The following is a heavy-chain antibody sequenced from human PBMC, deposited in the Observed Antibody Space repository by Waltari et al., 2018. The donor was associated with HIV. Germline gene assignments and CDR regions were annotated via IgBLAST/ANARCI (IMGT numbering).Heavy chain of an antibody. CDR1: EFTFNNYW. CDR2: IKQDESEK. J-gene: IGHJ4*02. D-gene: IGHD3-22*01. Sequence: EVQLVESGGGLVQPGGSLRLSCAASEFTFNNYWMTWVRQAPGKGLEWVANIKQDESEKYYVDSVKGRFTISRDNAKNSPFLQMNSLRAEDTAVYYCVREALYDSSGYYFDYWGQGTLVTVSS. CDR3: VREALYDSSGYYFDY. V-gene: IGHV3-7*01.